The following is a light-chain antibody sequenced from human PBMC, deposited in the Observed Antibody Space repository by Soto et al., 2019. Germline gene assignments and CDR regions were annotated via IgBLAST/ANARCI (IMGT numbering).Light chain of an antibody. CDR1: SSDVGGYNY. Sequence: QSVLTQPASVSGSPGRSITISCTGTSSDVGGYNYVSWYQQHPGKAPQLLIYGVSHRPSGVSDRFSGSKSGNTASLTISGLQTEDEGDYYCSSFTRSSTLEVVFGGGTKVTVL. CDR2: GVS. J-gene: IGLJ2*01. V-gene: IGLV2-14*01. CDR3: SSFTRSSTLEVV.